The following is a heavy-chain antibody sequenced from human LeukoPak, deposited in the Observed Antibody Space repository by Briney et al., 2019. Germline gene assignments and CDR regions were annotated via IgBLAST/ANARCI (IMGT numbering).Heavy chain of an antibody. CDR2: IYYSGST. Sequence: SETLSLTCTVSGGSISSSSYYWGWIRQPPGKGLDWIGSIYYSGSTYYNPSLKSRVTISVDTSKNQFSLKLSSVTAADTAVYYRARDVIAAAGWIDYWGQGTLVTVSS. J-gene: IGHJ4*02. CDR1: GGSISSSSYY. CDR3: ARDVIAAAGWIDY. D-gene: IGHD6-13*01. V-gene: IGHV4-39*07.